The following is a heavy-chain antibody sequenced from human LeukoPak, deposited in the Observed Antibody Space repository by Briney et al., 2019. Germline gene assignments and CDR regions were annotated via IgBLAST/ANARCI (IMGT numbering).Heavy chain of an antibody. CDR3: ARDEGQRRYYFDY. CDR2: IIPILETP. D-gene: IGHD2-2*01. J-gene: IGHJ4*02. Sequence: ASVKVSCKASGGTFSNYAISWVRQAPGQGLEWMGGIIPILETPNYAQKFQGRVTITADESTSTAYMELRSLRSDDTAVYYCARDEGQRRYYFDYWGQGTLVTVSS. V-gene: IGHV1-69*13. CDR1: GGTFSNYA.